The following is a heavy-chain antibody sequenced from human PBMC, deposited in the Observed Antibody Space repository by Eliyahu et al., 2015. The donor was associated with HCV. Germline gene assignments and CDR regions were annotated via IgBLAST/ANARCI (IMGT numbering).Heavy chain of an antibody. CDR2: ISGSGGST. CDR1: GFTFSSYA. Sequence: EVQLLESGGGLVQPGGSLRLSCAASGFTFSSYAMSWVRPAPGEGLEWVSAISGSGGSTYYADSVKGRFTISRDNSKNTLYLQMNSLRAEDTAVYYCAKDFGGPPAVNWFDPWGQGTLVTVSS. D-gene: IGHD3-10*01. CDR3: AKDFGGPPAVNWFDP. V-gene: IGHV3-23*01. J-gene: IGHJ5*02.